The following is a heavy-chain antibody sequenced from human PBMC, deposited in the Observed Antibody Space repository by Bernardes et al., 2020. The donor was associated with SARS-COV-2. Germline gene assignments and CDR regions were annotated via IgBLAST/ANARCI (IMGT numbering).Heavy chain of an antibody. Sequence: ASVKVSCKASGYTFNEYGFSWVRQAPGQGLEWMAWISAYNGDTNLAQKFQGRVTVTTDTATNTAYMDLRSLRSDDTAVYYCARDSGLEITPPLDYWGQGTLVTVSS. J-gene: IGHJ4*02. V-gene: IGHV1-18*01. CDR3: ARDSGLEITPPLDY. CDR2: ISAYNGDT. CDR1: GYTFNEYG. D-gene: IGHD1-26*01.